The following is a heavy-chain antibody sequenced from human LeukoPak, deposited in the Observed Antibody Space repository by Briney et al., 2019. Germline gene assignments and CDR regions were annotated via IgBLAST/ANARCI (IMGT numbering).Heavy chain of an antibody. CDR2: INHSGST. CDR3: ASSSRWYVDY. D-gene: IGHD6-13*01. V-gene: IGHV4-34*01. Sequence: SETLSLTCAVYGGSFSGYYWSWIRQPPGKGLEWIGEINHSGSTNYNPSLKSRVTISVDTSKNQFSLKLSSVTAADTAVYYCASSSRWYVDYWGQGTLVTVSS. CDR1: GGSFSGYY. J-gene: IGHJ4*02.